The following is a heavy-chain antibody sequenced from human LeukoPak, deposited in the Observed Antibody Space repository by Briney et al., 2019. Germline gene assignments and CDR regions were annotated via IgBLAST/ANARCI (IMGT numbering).Heavy chain of an antibody. Sequence: SETLSLTCAVSGISISNYYWSWIRQPAGKGLEWIGRIYTSGDTNYKPSLKSRLTISVDKSKNHLSLKLTSLTAADTAFYYCAGGPSGTAFDDWGHGTLVTVSS. D-gene: IGHD1-1*01. CDR2: IYTSGDT. J-gene: IGHJ4*01. CDR1: GISISNYY. V-gene: IGHV4-4*07. CDR3: AGGPSGTAFDD.